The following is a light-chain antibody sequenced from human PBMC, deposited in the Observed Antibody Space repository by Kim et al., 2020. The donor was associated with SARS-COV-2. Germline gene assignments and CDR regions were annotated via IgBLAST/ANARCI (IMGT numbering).Light chain of an antibody. CDR1: NIGSKS. V-gene: IGLV3-21*04. CDR2: YDN. CDR3: QVWDSSSDHVV. J-gene: IGLJ2*01. Sequence: APGKTARITCGGNNIGSKSVHWYQQKPGPAPVLVIYYDNDRPSGIPERFSGSNSGNTATLSISRVEAGDEADYYCQVWDSSSDHVVFGGGTQLTVL.